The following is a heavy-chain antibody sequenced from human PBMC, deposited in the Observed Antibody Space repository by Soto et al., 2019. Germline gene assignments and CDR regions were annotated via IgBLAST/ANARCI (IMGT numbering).Heavy chain of an antibody. V-gene: IGHV3-7*01. J-gene: IGHJ4*02. CDR1: GFTFSSYW. D-gene: IGHD5-12*01. CDR3: ARDRGGGYDSEYYFDY. CDR2: IKQDGSEK. Sequence: EVQLVESGGGLVKPGGSLRLSCAASGFTFSSYWMSWVRQAPGKGLEWVANIKQDGSEKYYVDSVKGRFTISRDNAKNSLYLQMNSQRAEDTAVYYCARDRGGGYDSEYYFDYWGQGTLVTVSS.